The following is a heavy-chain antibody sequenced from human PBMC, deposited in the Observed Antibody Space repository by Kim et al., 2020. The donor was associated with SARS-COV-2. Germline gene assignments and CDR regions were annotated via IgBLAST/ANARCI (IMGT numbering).Heavy chain of an antibody. CDR2: IYYSGST. J-gene: IGHJ4*02. CDR1: GGSISSSSYY. Sequence: SETLSLTCTVSGGSISSSSYYWGWILQPPGKGLEWIGSIYYSGSTYYNPSLKSRVTISVDTSKNQFSLKLSSVTAADTAVYYCARHESNYDILTGYYGGGFDYWGQGTLVTVSS. V-gene: IGHV4-39*01. CDR3: ARHESNYDILTGYYGGGFDY. D-gene: IGHD3-9*01.